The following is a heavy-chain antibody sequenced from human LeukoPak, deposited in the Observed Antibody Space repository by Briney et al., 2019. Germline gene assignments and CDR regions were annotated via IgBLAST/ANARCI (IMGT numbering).Heavy chain of an antibody. CDR1: GYTLTELS. CDR2: FDPEDGET. D-gene: IGHD5-12*01. V-gene: IGHV1-24*01. CDR3: ATKGVLGGYFRYFDY. Sequence: GASVKVSCKVSGYTLTELSMHWVRQAPGKGLEWMGGFDPEDGETIYAQKFQGRVTMTEDTSTDTAYMELSSLRSEDTAVYYCATKGVLGGYFRYFDYWGQGTLVTVSS. J-gene: IGHJ4*02.